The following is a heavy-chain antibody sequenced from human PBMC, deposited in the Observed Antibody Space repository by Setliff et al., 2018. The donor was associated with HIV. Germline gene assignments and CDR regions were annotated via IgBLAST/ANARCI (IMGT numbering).Heavy chain of an antibody. D-gene: IGHD4-17*01. CDR2: IRSKTYGRST. CDR3: AKTTTVVRNLLDS. J-gene: IGHJ4*02. Sequence: ETLSLSCTASGFTFGDYALTWFRQVPGKGLEWVGFIRSKTYGRSTYYADSVKGRFTISRDNSKNSLYLQMNRLRTEDTALYYCAKTTTVVRNLLDSWGQGTLVTVSS. V-gene: IGHV3-43*02. CDR1: GFTFGDYA.